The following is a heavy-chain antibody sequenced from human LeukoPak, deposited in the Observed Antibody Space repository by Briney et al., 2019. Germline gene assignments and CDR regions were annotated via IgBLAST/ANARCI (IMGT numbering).Heavy chain of an antibody. Sequence: ASVKVSCKASGGTFSSYTISWARQAPGQGLEWMGRIIPILGIANYAQKFQGRVTITADKSTSTAYMELSSLRSEDTAVYYCARDTQDYYDRSGYPVLWGQGTLVTVSS. CDR3: ARDTQDYYDRSGYPVL. CDR2: IIPILGIA. D-gene: IGHD3-22*01. V-gene: IGHV1-69*04. J-gene: IGHJ4*02. CDR1: GGTFSSYT.